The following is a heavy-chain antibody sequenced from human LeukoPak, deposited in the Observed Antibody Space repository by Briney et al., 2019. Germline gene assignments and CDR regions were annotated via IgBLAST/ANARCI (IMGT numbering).Heavy chain of an antibody. CDR2: TTFDGRKK. CDR3: ARVGNSSGWHDEFGYFDR. D-gene: IGHD6-19*01. CDR1: GFNFSSNL. V-gene: IGHV3-30*09. Sequence: PGGSLRLSCAASGFNFSSNLLHWVRQAPGKGLEWVAVTTFDGRKKYYADSVRGRFVVSGDTSKRTLYLQMNGLRNDDSGVYYCARVGNSSGWHDEFGYFDRWGQGIQVTVSS. J-gene: IGHJ4*02.